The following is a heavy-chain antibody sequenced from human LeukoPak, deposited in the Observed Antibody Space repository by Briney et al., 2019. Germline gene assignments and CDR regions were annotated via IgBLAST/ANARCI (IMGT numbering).Heavy chain of an antibody. V-gene: IGHV1-2*02. CDR1: GYTFTAYY. CDR3: ARALTTVVRN. CDR2: VNPKSGGT. Sequence: ASVKVSCRASGYTFTAYYIHWVRQAPGQGLEWVGWVNPKSGGTNSAQEFQGRLTMTRDTSISTAYMELSRLRSDDTAVYYCARALTTVVRNWGQGTLVTVSS. J-gene: IGHJ4*02. D-gene: IGHD4-17*01.